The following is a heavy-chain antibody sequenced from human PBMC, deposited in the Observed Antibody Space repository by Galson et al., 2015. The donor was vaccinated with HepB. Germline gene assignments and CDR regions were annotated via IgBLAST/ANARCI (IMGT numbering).Heavy chain of an antibody. CDR1: GFTFSDYY. D-gene: IGHD3-3*02. CDR2: VRHKARRYTT. V-gene: IGHV3-72*01. J-gene: IGHJ4*02. CDR3: SRTLPGIDLDY. Sequence: SLRLSCAASGFTFSDYYMEWVRQAPGKGLEWVGRVRHKARRYTTDYVASVEGRFTISRDDSKNSLYLQMDSLKTKDTAVYYCSRTLPGIDLDYWGQGTLVTVSS.